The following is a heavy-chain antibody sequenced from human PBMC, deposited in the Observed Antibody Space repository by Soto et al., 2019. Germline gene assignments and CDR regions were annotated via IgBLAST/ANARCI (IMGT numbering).Heavy chain of an antibody. CDR3: AREYANAAFHI. CDR2: LYYSGSI. J-gene: IGHJ3*02. Sequence: SETLSLTCTVSGASISRYNWAWIRRPPGKGPEWLGYLYYSGSIDYNPSLKGRVTITVDPSRNQFSLKLRSVTSADTAVYYCAREYANAAFHIWGQGTMVTVSS. D-gene: IGHD2-8*01. CDR1: GASISRYN. V-gene: IGHV4-59*01.